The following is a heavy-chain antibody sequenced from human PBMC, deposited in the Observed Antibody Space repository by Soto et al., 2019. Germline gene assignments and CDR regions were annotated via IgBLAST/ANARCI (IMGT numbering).Heavy chain of an antibody. CDR1: GFSLTTSGVG. J-gene: IGHJ4*02. CDR3: AHHPSYRLGSYSFHY. Sequence: QITLKESGPTLVRPTQTLTLTCTFSGFSLTTSGVGVGWIRQPPGKALEWLAVIYWDDDKRYSSSLKSRLTTPNDPPKTQVVLTITNMYPVDTAPYYCAHHPSYRLGSYSFHYLGQGTLVTLSS. D-gene: IGHD3-10*01. CDR2: IYWDDDK. V-gene: IGHV2-5*02.